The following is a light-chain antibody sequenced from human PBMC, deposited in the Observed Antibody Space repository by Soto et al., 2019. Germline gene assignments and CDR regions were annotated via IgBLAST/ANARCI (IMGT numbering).Light chain of an antibody. J-gene: IGKJ1*01. CDR3: QQYGSSPT. CDR1: QSVSSN. V-gene: IGKV3-20*01. Sequence: EIVMTQSPATLSVSPGERATLSCRASQSVSSNLAWYQQKPGQPPRLLIYGASGRATGIPDRFSGSGSGTDFTLTISRLEPEDFAVYYCQQYGSSPTFGQGTKVDIK. CDR2: GAS.